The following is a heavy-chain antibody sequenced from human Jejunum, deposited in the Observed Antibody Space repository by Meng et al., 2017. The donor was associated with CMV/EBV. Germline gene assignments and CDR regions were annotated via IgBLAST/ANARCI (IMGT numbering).Heavy chain of an antibody. Sequence: RLCSADSGFTFSSYARSGVRKDPGKGLEWGSSISDSGGSTYYADSVKGRFTISRDNSNNTLYLQMNSLRAEDTAVYYCAKRDTTSAWGQGTLVTVSS. D-gene: IGHD5-18*01. V-gene: IGHV3-23*01. CDR3: AKRDTTSA. J-gene: IGHJ5*02. CDR1: GFTFSSYA. CDR2: ISDSGGST.